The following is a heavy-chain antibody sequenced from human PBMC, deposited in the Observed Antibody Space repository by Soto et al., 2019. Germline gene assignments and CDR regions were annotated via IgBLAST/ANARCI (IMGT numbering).Heavy chain of an antibody. CDR2: ISGSGGST. D-gene: IGHD2-2*02. CDR3: AKERYCSSTSCYTWNWFDP. CDR1: GFTFSSYA. V-gene: IGHV3-23*01. J-gene: IGHJ5*02. Sequence: LRLSCAASGFTFSSYAMSWVRQAPGKGLEWVSAISGSGGSTYYADSVKGRFTISRDNSKNTLYLQMNSLRAEDTAVYYCAKERYCSSTSCYTWNWFDPWGQGTLVTVSS.